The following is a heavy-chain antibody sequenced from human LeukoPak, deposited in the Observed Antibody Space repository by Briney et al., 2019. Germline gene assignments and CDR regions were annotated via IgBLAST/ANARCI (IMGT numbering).Heavy chain of an antibody. CDR3: ARVTEKQYLPFDS. J-gene: IGHJ4*02. CDR1: GDSVSSNSAA. D-gene: IGHD6-19*01. Sequence: SQTLSLTCTISGDSVSSNSAAWNWIRQSPSRGLEWLGRTYYRSRWYNEYALSVKSRISINPDTSKNQFSLQLNSVTPEDTAVYYCARVTEKQYLPFDSWGQGTLVTVSS. CDR2: TYYRSRWYN. V-gene: IGHV6-1*01.